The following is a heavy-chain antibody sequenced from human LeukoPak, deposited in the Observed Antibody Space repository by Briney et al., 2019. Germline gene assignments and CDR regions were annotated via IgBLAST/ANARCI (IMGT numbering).Heavy chain of an antibody. J-gene: IGHJ4*02. D-gene: IGHD3-22*01. CDR1: GYSFNSYG. CDR3: ARSINYHDISGYCFDY. CDR2: ISGYNGET. Sequence: ASVKVSCKASGYSFNSYGISWVRQAPGQGLEWMGWISGYNGETKYAQKFQGRVTMTTDTSTSTTSMELRSLRSDDTAVYYCARSINYHDISGYCFDYWGQGTLVTVSS. V-gene: IGHV1-18*01.